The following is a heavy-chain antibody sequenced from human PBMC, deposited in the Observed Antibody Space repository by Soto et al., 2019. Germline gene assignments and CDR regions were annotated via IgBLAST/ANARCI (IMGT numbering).Heavy chain of an antibody. Sequence: SETLSLTCAVYGGSFSGYYWSWIRQPPGKGLEWIGEINHSGSTNYNPSLKSRVTISEDTSKNQFSLKLSSVPAADTAVYYCARGTDPAIVVVPAPYFDYWGQGTLVTVSS. J-gene: IGHJ4*02. V-gene: IGHV4-34*01. D-gene: IGHD2-2*01. CDR1: GGSFSGYY. CDR3: ARGTDPAIVVVPAPYFDY. CDR2: INHSGST.